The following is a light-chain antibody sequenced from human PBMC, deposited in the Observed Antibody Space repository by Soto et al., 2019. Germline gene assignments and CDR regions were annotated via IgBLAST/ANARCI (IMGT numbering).Light chain of an antibody. CDR3: QSYDSSLSAWV. V-gene: IGLV1-40*01. J-gene: IGLJ3*02. Sequence: QSVLTQPPSVSGAPGQRVTISCTGSSSNIGAGYDVHWYQHIPGTAPKLLIYLNNNRPSGVPDRFSGSKSGTSASLAITGLRAEDEADYYRQSYDSSLSAWVFGGGTKLTVL. CDR2: LNN. CDR1: SSNIGAGYD.